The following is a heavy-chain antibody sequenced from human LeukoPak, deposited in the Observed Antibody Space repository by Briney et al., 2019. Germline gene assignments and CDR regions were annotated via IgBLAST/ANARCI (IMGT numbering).Heavy chain of an antibody. CDR3: AREGTIVVVPAAITDAFDI. CDR2: ISSSSSTI. D-gene: IGHD2-2*02. V-gene: IGHV3-48*04. J-gene: IGHJ3*02. Sequence: SGGSLRLSCAASGFTFSSYSMNWVRQAPGKGLEWVSYISSSSSTIYYADSVKGRFTISRDNAKNSLYLQMNSLRAEDTAVYYCAREGTIVVVPAAITDAFDIWGQGTMVTVSS. CDR1: GFTFSSYS.